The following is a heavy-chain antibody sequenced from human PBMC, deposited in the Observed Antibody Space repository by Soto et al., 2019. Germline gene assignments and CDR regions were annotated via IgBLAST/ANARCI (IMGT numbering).Heavy chain of an antibody. V-gene: IGHV4-31*03. CDR3: AREITPAAMVLGVNWFDP. CDR1: GGSISSGGYY. J-gene: IGHJ5*02. D-gene: IGHD2-2*01. CDR2: IYYSGST. Sequence: SETLSLTCTVSGGSISSGGYYWSWIRQHPGKGLEWIGYIYYSGSTYYNPSLKSRVTISVDASKNQFSLKLSSVTAADTAVYYCAREITPAAMVLGVNWFDPWGQGTLVTVSS.